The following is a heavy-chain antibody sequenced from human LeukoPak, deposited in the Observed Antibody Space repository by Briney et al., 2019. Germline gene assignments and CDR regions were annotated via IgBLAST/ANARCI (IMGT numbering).Heavy chain of an antibody. CDR1: GFTFSSDG. D-gene: IGHD3-22*01. CDR2: IRYDGTKK. J-gene: IGHJ1*01. CDR3: ARDAIDSSGYTAEYFQH. V-gene: IGHV3-30*02. Sequence: GGSLRLSCAASGFTFSSDGMHWVRQAPGKGLEWVAFIRYDGTKKYYAESVKGRFTISRDNSKNTLSLQMNSLRADDTAVYYCARDAIDSSGYTAEYFQHWGQGTLVTVSS.